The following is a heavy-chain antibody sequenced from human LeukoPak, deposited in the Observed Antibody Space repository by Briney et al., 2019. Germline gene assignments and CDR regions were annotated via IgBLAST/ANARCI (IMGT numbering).Heavy chain of an antibody. Sequence: GGSLRLSCAASGFTFSSNYMSWVRQAPGKGLEGVSVIYSGGSTYYADSVKGRFTISRDNSKNTLYLRINSLRAEDTAVYHCAKDQNYFGSGNNAIDYWGQGTLVTVSS. CDR1: GFTFSSNY. D-gene: IGHD3-10*01. CDR3: AKDQNYFGSGNNAIDY. J-gene: IGHJ4*02. CDR2: IYSGGST. V-gene: IGHV3-53*05.